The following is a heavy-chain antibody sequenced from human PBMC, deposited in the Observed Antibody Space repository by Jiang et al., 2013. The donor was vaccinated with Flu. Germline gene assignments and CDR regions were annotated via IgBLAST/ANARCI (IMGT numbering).Heavy chain of an antibody. V-gene: IGHV4-39*07. CDR3: ARRLEIIRGVWHFDS. Sequence: GLVKPSETLSLTCSVSGVSITANGYYWGWIRQSPGKDLEWIGTISYNGRTSFYNPSLKSRATVSLDTSKNDFSLKLASVTAADTAIFYCARRLEIIRGVWHFDSWGPGTLVTVSS. D-gene: IGHD3-16*01. J-gene: IGHJ4*02. CDR2: ISYNGRTS. CDR1: GVSITANGYY.